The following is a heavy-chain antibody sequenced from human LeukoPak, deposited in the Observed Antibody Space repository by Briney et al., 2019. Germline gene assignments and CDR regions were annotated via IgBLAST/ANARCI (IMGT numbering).Heavy chain of an antibody. CDR2: IGTAGNT. V-gene: IGHV3-13*01. J-gene: IGHJ4*02. D-gene: IGHD6-19*01. CDR1: RYAFSSYN. CDR3: ARVRSDSSGWYHVLD. Sequence: GSLRLSSAASRYAFSSYNTHCVRHSTGKSLECVSAIGTAGNTNSAGSVRGRFSISRENAKNSLYLQMNSLRAGDTAVYYCARVRSDSSGWYHVLDWGEGALVTVSS.